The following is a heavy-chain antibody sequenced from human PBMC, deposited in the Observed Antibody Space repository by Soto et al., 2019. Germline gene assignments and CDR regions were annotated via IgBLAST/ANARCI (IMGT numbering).Heavy chain of an antibody. D-gene: IGHD1-1*01. CDR2: TYNKSKWYN. J-gene: IGHJ5*02. V-gene: IGHV6-1*01. CDR1: GDSVSSNSAA. Sequence: QVQLQQSGPGLVKSSQTLSLTCAISGDSVSSNSAAWNWIRQSPSRGLEWLGRTYNKSKWYNDYAVSVNSRITVNPDTSKNQCSPQLNSVTPEDTAVYYCAREVDDRPNWLDPWGQGTLVTVSS. CDR3: AREVDDRPNWLDP.